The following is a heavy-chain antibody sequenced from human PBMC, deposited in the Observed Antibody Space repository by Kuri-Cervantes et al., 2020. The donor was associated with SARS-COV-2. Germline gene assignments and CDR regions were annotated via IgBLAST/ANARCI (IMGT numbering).Heavy chain of an antibody. CDR1: GFTFSSYS. CDR2: ISSRSSYI. D-gene: IGHD6-19*01. CDR3: AREGSIEVAGPELDY. V-gene: IGHV3-21*01. Sequence: LSLTCAALGFTFSSYSMNRVLQAPGKGLEWVSSISSRSSYIYYADSVKGRFTITRDNAKNSLYLQMNSLRAEDTAVYYCAREGSIEVAGPELDYWDQGTLVTVSS. J-gene: IGHJ4*02.